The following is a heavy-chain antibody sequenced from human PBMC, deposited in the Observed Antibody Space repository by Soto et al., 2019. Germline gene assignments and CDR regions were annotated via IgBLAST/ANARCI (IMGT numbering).Heavy chain of an antibody. V-gene: IGHV4-59*01. CDR2: IYYSGST. CDR1: GGSISSYY. CDR3: ARLRLVNAFDI. Sequence: QVQLQESGPGLVKPSETLSLTCTVSGGSISSYYWSWIRQPPGKGLEWIGYIYYSGSTNYNPSLKSRVTISGDTAMTQLSLKLSSVTAADTAVYYCARLRLVNAFDIWGQGKMVTVSS. D-gene: IGHD2-21*01. J-gene: IGHJ3*02.